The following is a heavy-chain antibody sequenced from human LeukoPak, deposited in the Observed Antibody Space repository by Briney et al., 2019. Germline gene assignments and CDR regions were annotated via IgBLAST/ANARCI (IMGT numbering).Heavy chain of an antibody. V-gene: IGHV3-11*03. Sequence: VGALRLSCVVSEIPFSDFYMNWIRQAPGKGLEWISYISSSSSYTDYAESVKGRFTISRDNAKSALYLQMNDLSVDDTVLYYCAAGTAADYWGQGTLVLVSS. J-gene: IGHJ4*02. CDR1: EIPFSDFY. CDR3: AAGTAADY. D-gene: IGHD6-13*01. CDR2: ISSSSSYT.